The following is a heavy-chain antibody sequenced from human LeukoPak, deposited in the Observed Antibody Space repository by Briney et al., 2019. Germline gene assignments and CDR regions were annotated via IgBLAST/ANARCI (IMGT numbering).Heavy chain of an antibody. CDR2: IDPSDAYT. CDR1: GYRFTSYW. CDR3: ARHKGAN. D-gene: IGHD3-16*01. J-gene: IGHJ4*02. V-gene: IGHV5-10-1*01. Sequence: GEPLKFSCKASGYRFTSYWTSWVRQIPGKGLEWMGRIDPSDAYTNNSPSFQGHVTISADKSISTAYLQWSSLKASDTAMYYCARHKGANWGQGTLVTVSS.